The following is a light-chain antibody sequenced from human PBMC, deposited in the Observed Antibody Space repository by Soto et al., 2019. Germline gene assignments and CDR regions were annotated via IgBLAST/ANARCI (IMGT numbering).Light chain of an antibody. V-gene: IGKV3-11*01. Sequence: EVVLTQSPDTLSXPPGXRXXLXXXXIQSISSYLAWYQQKPGQAPRLLIYDASSRATGIPARFSGSGSGTDFTLTISSLEPEDFAVYYCQQLTDWPPQWTFGQGTKVDI. CDR1: QSISSY. CDR3: QQLTDWPPQWT. CDR2: DAS. J-gene: IGKJ1*01.